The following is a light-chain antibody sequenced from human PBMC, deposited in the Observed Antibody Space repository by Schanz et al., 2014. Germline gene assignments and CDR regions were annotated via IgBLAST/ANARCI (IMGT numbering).Light chain of an antibody. V-gene: IGLV1-44*01. CDR1: SSNIGSNT. CDR3: ESWDDTLNGVV. Sequence: QSVLTQPPSASGTPGQRVTISCSGSSSNIGSNTVNWYQHLPGTAPKLFIHSNDQRPSGVPDRISASKSGTSASLAINGLQSEDEADYYCESWDDTLNGVVFGGGTKVT. J-gene: IGLJ2*01. CDR2: SND.